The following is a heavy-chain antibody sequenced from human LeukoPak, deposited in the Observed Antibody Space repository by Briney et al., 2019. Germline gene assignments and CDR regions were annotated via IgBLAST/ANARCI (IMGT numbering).Heavy chain of an antibody. Sequence: GGSLRLSCAASGFTFSTYIMNWVRQTPGKGLEWVSSIGTSTSYIYYADSVKGRFTISRDNAKNSLYLEMNSLRAEDTAVYYCAKGRLLWFGELLGVMDYWGQGTLVTVSS. J-gene: IGHJ4*02. D-gene: IGHD3-10*01. CDR1: GFTFSTYI. V-gene: IGHV3-21*04. CDR2: IGTSTSYI. CDR3: AKGRLLWFGELLGVMDY.